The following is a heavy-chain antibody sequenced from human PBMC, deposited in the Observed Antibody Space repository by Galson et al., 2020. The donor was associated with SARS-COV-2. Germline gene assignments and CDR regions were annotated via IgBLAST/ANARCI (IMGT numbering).Heavy chain of an antibody. CDR3: AKDYAVGATPVAY. V-gene: IGHV3-30*18. CDR1: GFTFSSYG. J-gene: IGHJ4*02. D-gene: IGHD1-26*01. CDR2: ISYDGSNK. Sequence: GGSLRLSCAASGFTFSSYGMHWVRQAPGKGLEWVAVISYDGSNKYYADSVKGRFTISRDNSKNTLYLQMNSLRAEDTAVYYCAKDYAVGATPVAYWGQGTLVTVSS.